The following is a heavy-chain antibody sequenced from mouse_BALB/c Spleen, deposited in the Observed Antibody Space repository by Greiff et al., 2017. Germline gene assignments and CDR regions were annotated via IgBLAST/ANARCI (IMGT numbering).Heavy chain of an antibody. J-gene: IGHJ2*01. D-gene: IGHD2-14*01. CDR3: ARYRYDGLDY. CDR2: ISDGGSYT. Sequence: EVKLVESGGGLVKPGGSLKLSCAASGFTFSDYYMYWVRQTPEKRLEWVATISDGGSYTYYPDSVKGRFTISRDNAKNNLYLQMSSLKSEDTAMYYCARYRYDGLDYWGQGTTLTVSS. CDR1: GFTFSDYY. V-gene: IGHV5-4*02.